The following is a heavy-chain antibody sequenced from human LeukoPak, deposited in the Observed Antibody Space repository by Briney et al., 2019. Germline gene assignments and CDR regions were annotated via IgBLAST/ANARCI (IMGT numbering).Heavy chain of an antibody. CDR2: IRDTGASA. V-gene: IGHV3-23*01. Sequence: GSLELSFASSGFPFNNFSLTRVRPAPGKGLEWVSAIRDTGASAFSADSVEGRFTISRDNSKNTLYLQMSSLRAEDTAAYYCAKVLNHYYFDPWGQGTLVTVSS. J-gene: IGHJ4*02. CDR1: GFPFNNFS. CDR3: AKVLNHYYFDP.